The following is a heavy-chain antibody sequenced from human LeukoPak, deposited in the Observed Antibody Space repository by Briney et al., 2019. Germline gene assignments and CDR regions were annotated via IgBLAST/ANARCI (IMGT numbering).Heavy chain of an antibody. Sequence: SETLSLTCTVSGGSIGNYYWSWIRQPAGKELEWIGRIYISGSTNYNPSLKSRVTMSVDTYKNQFSLKLSSVTAADTAVYYCARGGYEYYYMDVWGKGTTVTVSS. D-gene: IGHD3-16*01. CDR2: IYISGST. V-gene: IGHV4-4*07. CDR3: ARGGYEYYYMDV. J-gene: IGHJ6*03. CDR1: GGSIGNYY.